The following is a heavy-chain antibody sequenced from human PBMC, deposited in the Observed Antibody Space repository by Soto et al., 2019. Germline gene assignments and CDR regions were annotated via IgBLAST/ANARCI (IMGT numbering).Heavy chain of an antibody. CDR2: IYYSGST. D-gene: IGHD4-4*01. J-gene: IGHJ6*03. CDR1: GGSISSSSYY. V-gene: IGHV4-39*01. CDR3: ARQRDYSNRRYYYYMDV. Sequence: SETPSLTCTVSGGSISSSSYYWGWIRQPPGKGLEWIGSIYYSGSTYYNPSLKSRVTISVDTSKNQFSLKLSSVTAADTAVYYCARQRDYSNRRYYYYMDVWGKGTTVTVSS.